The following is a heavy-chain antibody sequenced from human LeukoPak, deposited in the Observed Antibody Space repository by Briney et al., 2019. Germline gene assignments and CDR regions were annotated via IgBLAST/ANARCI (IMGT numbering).Heavy chain of an antibody. CDR1: GGSISSYY. D-gene: IGHD4-11*01. J-gene: IGHJ4*02. CDR2: IYYSGST. Sequence: SETPSLTCTVSGGSISSYYWSWIRQPPGKGLEWIGYIYYSGSTNYNPSLKSRVTISVDTSKNQFSLKLSSVTAADTAVYYCAAHPGDYMGFYWGQGTLVTVSS. CDR3: AAHPGDYMGFY. V-gene: IGHV4-59*01.